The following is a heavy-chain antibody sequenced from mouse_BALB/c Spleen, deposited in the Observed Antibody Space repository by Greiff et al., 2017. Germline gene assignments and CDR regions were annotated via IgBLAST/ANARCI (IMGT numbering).Heavy chain of an antibody. CDR2: ISYSGST. Sequence: EVQLQQSGPSLVKPSQTLSLTCSVTGDSITSGYWNWIRKFPGNKLEYMGYISYSGSTYYNPSLKSRISITRDTSKNQYYLQLNSVTTEDTATYYCVRWGKYYDYETPFAYWGQGTLVTVSA. CDR3: VRWGKYYDYETPFAY. V-gene: IGHV3-8*02. CDR1: GDSITSGY. D-gene: IGHD2-4*01. J-gene: IGHJ3*01.